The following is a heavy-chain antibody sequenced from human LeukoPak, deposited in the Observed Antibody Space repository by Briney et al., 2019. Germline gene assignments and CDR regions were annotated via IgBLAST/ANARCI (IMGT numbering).Heavy chain of an antibody. D-gene: IGHD6-19*01. Sequence: GGSLRLSCAASGFTFSSYAMHWVRQAPGKGLEWVAVISYDGSNKYYADSVKGRFTISRDNSKNTLYLQMNSLRAEDTAVYYCARDGKPGIAVAGPPYYFDYWGQGTLVTVSS. J-gene: IGHJ4*02. CDR2: ISYDGSNK. CDR3: ARDGKPGIAVAGPPYYFDY. V-gene: IGHV3-30-3*01. CDR1: GFTFSSYA.